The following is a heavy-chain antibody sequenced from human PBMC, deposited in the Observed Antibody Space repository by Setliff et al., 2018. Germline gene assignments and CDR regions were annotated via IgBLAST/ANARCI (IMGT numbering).Heavy chain of an antibody. J-gene: IGHJ6*03. Sequence: PSETLSLTCAVSGVSVTSFTWWSWVRQTPGKGLGWLRSLYYGGDTYYNPSLKSRLTMSVDTSKNQFSLQLSSVTAADTAVYYCARASGGWYSRYYYYMDVWGKGTTVTVSS. CDR2: LYYGGDT. V-gene: IGHV4-4*02. CDR3: ARASGGWYSRYYYYMDV. CDR1: GVSVTSFTW. D-gene: IGHD6-19*01.